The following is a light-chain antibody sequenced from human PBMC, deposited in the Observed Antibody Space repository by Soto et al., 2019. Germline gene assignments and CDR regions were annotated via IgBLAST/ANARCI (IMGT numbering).Light chain of an antibody. CDR3: QYYDSSLSGWV. V-gene: IGLV1-40*01. J-gene: IGLJ1*01. Sequence: QSVLAQPPSVSGAPGQRVAISCTGSSSNIGAGNDVHWYQQRPGTAPKLLIYGNSNRPSGVPDRFSASKSGTSASLAITGLQAEDEADYYCQYYDSSLSGWVFGTGTKVTVL. CDR2: GNS. CDR1: SSNIGAGND.